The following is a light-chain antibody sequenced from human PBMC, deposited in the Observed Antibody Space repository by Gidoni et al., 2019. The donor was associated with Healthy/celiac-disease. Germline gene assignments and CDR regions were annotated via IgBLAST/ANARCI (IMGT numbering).Light chain of an antibody. CDR1: QSVSSN. CDR3: QQYNNWPPLFT. Sequence: EIVLTQSPATLSVSPGESATLSCRASQSVSSNLAWYQQKPGQAPRLLIYGASPRATGIPARFSGSGSGTEFTLTISSLQSEDFAVYYCQQYNNWPPLFTFGPGTKVDIK. CDR2: GAS. V-gene: IGKV3-15*01. J-gene: IGKJ3*01.